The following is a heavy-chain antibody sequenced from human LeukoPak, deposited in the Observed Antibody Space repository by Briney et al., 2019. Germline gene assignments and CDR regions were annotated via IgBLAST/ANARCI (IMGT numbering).Heavy chain of an antibody. J-gene: IGHJ4*02. CDR2: ISAYNGNT. D-gene: IGHD3-22*01. CDR1: GYTFTSYG. Sequence: SVKVSCKASGYTFTSYGISWVRQAPGQGLEWMGWISAYNGNTNYAQKLQGRVTMTTDTSTSTAYMELRSLRSDDTAVYYCAAKIKDYYDSSGYYYIEDYWGQGTLVTVSS. CDR3: AAKIKDYYDSSGYYYIEDY. V-gene: IGHV1-18*01.